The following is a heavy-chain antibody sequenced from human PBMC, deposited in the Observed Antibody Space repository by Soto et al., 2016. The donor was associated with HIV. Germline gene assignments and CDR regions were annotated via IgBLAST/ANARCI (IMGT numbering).Heavy chain of an antibody. V-gene: IGHV3-23*01. D-gene: IGHD6-13*01. CDR3: AKATSGLYSSSRRHFDY. CDR2: ISGSGGST. Sequence: EVQLLESGGGLVQPGGSLRLSCAASGFTFNNYAMSWVRQAPGKELEWVSTISGSGGSTYYADSVKGRFTISRDNSKNTLYLQMNSLRSEDTAVYYCAKATSGLYSSSRRHFDYWGQGTLVTVSS. CDR1: GFTFNNYA. J-gene: IGHJ4*02.